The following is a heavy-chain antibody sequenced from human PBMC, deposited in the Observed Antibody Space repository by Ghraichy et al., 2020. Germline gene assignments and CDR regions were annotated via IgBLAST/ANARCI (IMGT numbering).Heavy chain of an antibody. V-gene: IGHV4-31*02. CDR2: IYYSGST. CDR3: ARGGSRSNVGLL. J-gene: IGHJ4*02. CDR1: GGSISSGAYY. Sequence: SETLSLTCTVSGGSISSGAYYWSWIRQHPGKGLEWIGYIYYSGSTYYNPSLKSRVTISVDTSKNQFSLKLSSVTAADTAVYYCARGGSRSNVGLLWGQGTLVTVSS. D-gene: IGHD2-2*01.